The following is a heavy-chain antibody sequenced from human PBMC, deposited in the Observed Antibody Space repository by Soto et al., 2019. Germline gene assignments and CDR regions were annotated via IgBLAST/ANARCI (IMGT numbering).Heavy chain of an antibody. CDR3: ARDTRVTMIGGWFDP. D-gene: IGHD3-22*01. J-gene: IGHJ5*02. Sequence: KPSETLSLTCVVSGYSISSGYYWAWVRQPPGKELEWIGSIYHSGKTYYKPSLRSRVTVSVDTSKNQFSMKLISVTAADTAVYYCARDTRVTMIGGWFDPWGPGTLVTVSS. CDR1: GYSISSGYY. V-gene: IGHV4-38-2*02. CDR2: IYHSGKT.